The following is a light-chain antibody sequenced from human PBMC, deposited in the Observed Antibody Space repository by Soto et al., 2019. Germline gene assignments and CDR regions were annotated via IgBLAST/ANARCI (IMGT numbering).Light chain of an antibody. V-gene: IGKV1-9*01. Sequence: DIQMTQSPSTLSASVGDRVAITCRASQGIAGSLAWYQQKQGKAPKLLIYSASTLQSGVPSRFSGSGSETDFTLTITSLQPEDCATYYCHHLYNYPFSFGQGTRLE. CDR3: HHLYNYPFS. CDR2: SAS. J-gene: IGKJ5*01. CDR1: QGIAGS.